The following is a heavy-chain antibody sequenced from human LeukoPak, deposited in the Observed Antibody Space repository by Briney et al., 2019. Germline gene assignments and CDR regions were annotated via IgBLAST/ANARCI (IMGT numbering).Heavy chain of an antibody. CDR2: ISAYNGNT. CDR3: ARDIPPYFLGYFDY. Sequence: ASVKVSCKASGYTFTSYGISWVRQAPGQGLEWMGWISAYNGNTNYAQKLQGRVTMTTDTSTSTAYMELRGLRSDDTAVYYCARDIPPYFLGYFDYWGQGTLVTVSS. D-gene: IGHD3-3*01. CDR1: GYTFTSYG. J-gene: IGHJ4*02. V-gene: IGHV1-18*01.